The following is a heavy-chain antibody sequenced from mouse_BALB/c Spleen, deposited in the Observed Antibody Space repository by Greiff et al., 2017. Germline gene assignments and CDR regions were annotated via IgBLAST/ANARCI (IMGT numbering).Heavy chain of an antibody. Sequence: EVQLQQSGPGLVKPSQSLSLTCTVTGYSITSDYAWNWIRQFPGNKLEWMGYISYSGSTSYNPSLKSRISITRDTSKNQFFLQLNSVTTEDTATYYCARWDSGFAYWGQGTLVTVSA. CDR3: ARWDSGFAY. CDR2: ISYSGST. V-gene: IGHV3-2*02. D-gene: IGHD2-12*01. J-gene: IGHJ3*01. CDR1: GYSITSDYA.